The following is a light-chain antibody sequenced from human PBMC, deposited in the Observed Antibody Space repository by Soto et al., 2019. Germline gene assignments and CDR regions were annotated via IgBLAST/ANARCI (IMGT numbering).Light chain of an antibody. CDR1: QSVSSSY. J-gene: IGKJ3*01. Sequence: EIVLTQAPGTLSLSPGQRATLSCRASQSVSSSYLAWYQQKPGQAPRLLLYGASSRATGIPDRFSGSGSGTDFTLTISRLEPEDFAVYYCQQDGHSPLTSGPGTTVDIK. CDR3: QQDGHSPLT. V-gene: IGKV3-20*01. CDR2: GAS.